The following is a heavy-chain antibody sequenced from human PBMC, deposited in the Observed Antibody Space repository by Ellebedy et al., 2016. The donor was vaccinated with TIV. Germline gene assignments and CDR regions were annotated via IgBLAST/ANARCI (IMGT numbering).Heavy chain of an antibody. CDR1: GFTFSNYA. CDR3: VPRIVLAFKC. Sequence: PGGSLRLSCSASGFTFSNYAMHWVRQAPGKGLEYVSAIYNNGGSTYYADSVKGRFTISRDNSKNTVYLQMSGLRTEDTAVYYCVPRIVLAFKCWGQGTLVTVSS. D-gene: IGHD2-15*01. V-gene: IGHV3-64D*09. CDR2: IYNNGGST. J-gene: IGHJ4*02.